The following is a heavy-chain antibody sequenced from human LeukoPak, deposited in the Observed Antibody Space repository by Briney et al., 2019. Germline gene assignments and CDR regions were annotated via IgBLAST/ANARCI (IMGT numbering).Heavy chain of an antibody. CDR3: AGHHPRNTVDF. D-gene: IGHD2/OR15-2a*01. Sequence: SETLSLTCAVYGGSFSGYYWSWIRQPPGKGLEWIGEINHSGSANYNPSLKSRVTMSVDTSKNQLSLKLTSVTAADTAVYYCAGHHPRNTVDFWGQGTLVTVSS. CDR2: INHSGSA. V-gene: IGHV4-34*01. J-gene: IGHJ4*02. CDR1: GGSFSGYY.